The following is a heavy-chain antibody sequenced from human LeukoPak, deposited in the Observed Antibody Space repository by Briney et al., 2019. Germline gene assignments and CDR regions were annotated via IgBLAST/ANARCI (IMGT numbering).Heavy chain of an antibody. D-gene: IGHD4-17*01. J-gene: IGHJ3*02. CDR3: AKLGGDYNAFDI. Sequence: GGSLRLSCAASGFTFSSYGMHWVRQAPGKGLEWVAFIRYDGSNKYYADSVKGRFTISRDNSKNTLYLQMNSLRAEDTAVYYCAKLGGDYNAFDIWGQGTMVTVSS. CDR1: GFTFSSYG. V-gene: IGHV3-30*02. CDR2: IRYDGSNK.